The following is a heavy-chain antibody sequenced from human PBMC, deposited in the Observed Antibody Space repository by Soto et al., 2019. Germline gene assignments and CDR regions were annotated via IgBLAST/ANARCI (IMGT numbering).Heavy chain of an antibody. D-gene: IGHD3-10*01. J-gene: IGHJ6*02. V-gene: IGHV1-69*13. CDR1: AGDFSSYS. Sequence: SVKVSCEAAAGDFSSYSISCMRQAPGQGLEWMGGIIPIFGTANYAQKFQGRVTITADESTSTAYMELSSLRSEDTAVYYCARPQIGAHMDSYYGMDVWGQGNTVTVSS. CDR2: IIPIFGTA. CDR3: ARPQIGAHMDSYYGMDV.